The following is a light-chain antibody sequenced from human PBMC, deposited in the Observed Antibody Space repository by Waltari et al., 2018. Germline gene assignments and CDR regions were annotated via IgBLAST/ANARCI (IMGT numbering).Light chain of an antibody. V-gene: IGKV3-20*01. J-gene: IGKJ1*01. CDR3: QQYDSAPWT. CDR1: QSISSGY. CDR2: GAS. Sequence: ENVLTQSPGTLSLSPGESANLFCRASQSISSGYFAWYQQKPGQAPRLLIYGASSRTTGIPDRFSGSGSGTDFTLTISRLEPEDFAVYYCQQYDSAPWTFGQGTKVEIK.